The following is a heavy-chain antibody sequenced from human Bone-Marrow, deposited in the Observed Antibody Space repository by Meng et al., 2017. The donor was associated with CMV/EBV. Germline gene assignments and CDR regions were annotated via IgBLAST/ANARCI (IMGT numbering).Heavy chain of an antibody. CDR1: GGTFSSYA. CDR3: QTRDYYDSSGCDY. V-gene: IGHV1-69*10. J-gene: IGHJ4*02. Sequence: SVKVSCKASGGTFSSYAISWVRQAPGQGLEWMGGIIPILGIANYAQKFQGRVTITTDESTSTAYMELSSLRSEDTAVYYCQTRDYYDSSGCDYWGQGTLVTVSS. CDR2: IIPILGIA. D-gene: IGHD3-22*01.